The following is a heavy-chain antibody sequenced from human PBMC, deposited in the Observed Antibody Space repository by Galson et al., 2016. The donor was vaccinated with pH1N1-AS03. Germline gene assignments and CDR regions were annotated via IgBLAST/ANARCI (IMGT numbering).Heavy chain of an antibody. CDR2: ISSNGGST. CDR3: AREGHTAVAAASFDY. J-gene: IGHJ4*02. D-gene: IGHD5-18*01. CDR1: GFDFSIYA. Sequence: SLRLSCAASGFDFSIYAMHWVRQAPGKGLEYLSTISSNGGSTYYANSVKGRFTISRDNSKNTLYLQMGSLRAEDMAVYYCAREGHTAVAAASFDYWGQGTLVTVSS. V-gene: IGHV3-64*01.